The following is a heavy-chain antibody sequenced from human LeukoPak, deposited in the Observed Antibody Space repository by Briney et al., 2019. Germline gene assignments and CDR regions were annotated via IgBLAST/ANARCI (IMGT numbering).Heavy chain of an antibody. J-gene: IGHJ4*02. D-gene: IGHD5-12*01. CDR2: ISYDGSNK. V-gene: IGHV3-30*18. Sequence: GGSLRLSCAASGFTFSSYSMNWVRQAPGKGLEWVAVISYDGSNKYYADSVKGRFTISRDNSKNTLYLQMNSLRAEDTAVYYCAKLATTFDYWGQGTLVTVSS. CDR3: AKLATTFDY. CDR1: GFTFSSYS.